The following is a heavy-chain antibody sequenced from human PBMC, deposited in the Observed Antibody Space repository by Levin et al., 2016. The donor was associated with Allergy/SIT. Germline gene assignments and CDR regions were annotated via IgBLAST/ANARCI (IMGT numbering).Heavy chain of an antibody. Sequence: GESLKISCAASGFTFSSYAMSWVRQAPGKGLEWVSAISGSGGSTYYADSVKGRFTISRDNSKNTLYLQMNSLRAEDTAVYYCAKDILRGATGDFDYWGQGTLVTVSS. D-gene: IGHD1-26*01. CDR3: AKDILRGATGDFDY. CDR1: GFTFSSYA. J-gene: IGHJ4*02. CDR2: ISGSGGST. V-gene: IGHV3-23*01.